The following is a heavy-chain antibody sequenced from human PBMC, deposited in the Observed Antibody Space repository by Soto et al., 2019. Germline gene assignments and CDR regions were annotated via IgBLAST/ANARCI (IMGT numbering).Heavy chain of an antibody. CDR3: ARINKGYGTDS. Sequence: QLPLQESGPGLVKPSETLSLTCTVSGGSISSSSYYWGCIRQPPGKGVEWIASIDYTGNTFYNPSLTSRVTISVDTSKNQFSLKVTSAAAADTAVYYCARINKGYGTDSWGQGTLVTVSS. CDR2: IDYTGNT. V-gene: IGHV4-39*01. D-gene: IGHD5-18*01. CDR1: GGSISSSSYY. J-gene: IGHJ4*02.